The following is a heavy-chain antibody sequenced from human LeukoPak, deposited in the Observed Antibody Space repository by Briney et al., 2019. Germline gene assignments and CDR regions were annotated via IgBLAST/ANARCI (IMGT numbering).Heavy chain of an antibody. CDR2: SSWNSGSI. CDR3: AKDIAADTAQGDDAFDI. J-gene: IGHJ3*02. D-gene: IGHD5-18*01. CDR1: GFTFDDYA. V-gene: IGHV3-9*01. Sequence: PGGSLRLSCAASGFTFDDYAMHWVRQAPGKGLEWVSGSSWNSGSIGYADSVKGRFTISRDNAKNSLYLQMNSLRAEDTALYYCAKDIAADTAQGDDAFDIWGQGTMVTVSS.